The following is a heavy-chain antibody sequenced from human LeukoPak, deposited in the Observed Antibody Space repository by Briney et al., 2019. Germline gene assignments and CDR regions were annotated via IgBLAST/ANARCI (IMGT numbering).Heavy chain of an antibody. Sequence: SVKVSCKASGYTFTGYYMHWVRQAPGQGLEWMGGIIPIFGTANYAQKFQGRVTITADESTSTAYMELSSLRSEDTAVYYCARGDYGDYVDAFDIWGQGTMVTVSS. D-gene: IGHD4-17*01. V-gene: IGHV1-69*13. CDR1: GYTFTGYY. CDR3: ARGDYGDYVDAFDI. J-gene: IGHJ3*02. CDR2: IIPIFGTA.